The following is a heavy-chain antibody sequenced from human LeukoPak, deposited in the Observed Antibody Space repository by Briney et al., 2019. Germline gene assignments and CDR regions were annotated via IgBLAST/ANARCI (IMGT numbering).Heavy chain of an antibody. J-gene: IGHJ4*02. CDR2: IKEDESAK. D-gene: IGHD1-26*01. Sequence: PGGSPRLSCAASGFTFRSYWMAWVRQAPGKGLEWVANIKEDESAKHQADSVKGRFTISRDNAQNSVYLRMSSLRGADTAAYYGARDVGGSLAYWGQGTLVTVSS. CDR3: ARDVGGSLAY. CDR1: GFTFRSYW. V-gene: IGHV3-7*01.